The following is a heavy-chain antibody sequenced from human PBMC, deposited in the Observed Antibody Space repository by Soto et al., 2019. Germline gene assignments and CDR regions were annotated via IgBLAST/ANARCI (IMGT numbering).Heavy chain of an antibody. V-gene: IGHV3-23*01. CDR2: ISGSGGST. D-gene: IGHD3-22*01. J-gene: IGHJ6*02. CDR3: AKVSDSSGSYYYYGMDV. CDR1: GFTFSSYA. Sequence: GGSLRLSCAASGFTFSSYAMSWVRQAPGKGLEWVSAISGSGGSTYYADSVKGRFTISRDNSKNTLYLQMNSLRAEDTAVYYCAKVSDSSGSYYYYGMDVWGQGTTVTVSS.